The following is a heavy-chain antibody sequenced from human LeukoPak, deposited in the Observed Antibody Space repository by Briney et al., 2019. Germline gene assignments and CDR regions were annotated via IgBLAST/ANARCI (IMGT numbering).Heavy chain of an antibody. Sequence: PGRSLRLSCTSSGFTSGDYAMSWVRQAPGKGLEWVGFIKSRTYGETTGYAASVIGRFTISRDDSKSIAYLQIISLKTEDTAVYYCTRIRDAYTLDYWGQGTLVTVSS. V-gene: IGHV3-49*04. CDR2: IKSRTYGETT. CDR1: GFTSGDYA. J-gene: IGHJ4*02. D-gene: IGHD5-24*01. CDR3: TRIRDAYTLDY.